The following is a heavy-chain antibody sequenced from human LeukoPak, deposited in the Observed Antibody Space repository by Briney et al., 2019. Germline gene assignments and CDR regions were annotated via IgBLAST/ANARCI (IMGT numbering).Heavy chain of an antibody. CDR2: IHSSGST. D-gene: IGHD6-6*01. CDR3: ARPTATPARSYYYYHYLHV. V-gene: IGHV4-4*09. Sequence: PSETLSLTCSVSGGSISGHYWNWLRQPPGKGLEWIGYIHSSGSTDYNPSLRSRVTLSVDTSKNQVSLNLTSVTAADAAVYYCARPTATPARSYYYYHYLHVWGKGTTVTVSS. J-gene: IGHJ6*03. CDR1: GGSISGHY.